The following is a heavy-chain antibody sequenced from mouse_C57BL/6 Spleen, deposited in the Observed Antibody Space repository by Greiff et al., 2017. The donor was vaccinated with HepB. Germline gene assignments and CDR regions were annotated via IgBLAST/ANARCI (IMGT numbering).Heavy chain of an antibody. CDR1: GFNIKDDY. Sequence: EVQLQQSGAELVRPGASVKLSCTASGFNIKDDYMHWVKQRPEQGLEWIGWIDPENGDTEYASKFQGKATITADTSSNTAYLQLSSLTSEDTAVYDCTKGGSSYPDYWGQGTTLTVSS. J-gene: IGHJ2*01. V-gene: IGHV14-4*01. CDR2: IDPENGDT. D-gene: IGHD1-1*01. CDR3: TKGGSSYPDY.